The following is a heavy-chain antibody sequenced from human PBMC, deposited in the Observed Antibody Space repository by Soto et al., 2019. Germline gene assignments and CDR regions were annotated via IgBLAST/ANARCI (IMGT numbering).Heavy chain of an antibody. CDR2: IYNSGST. CDR3: ARVPGP. J-gene: IGHJ5*02. V-gene: IGHV4-59*12. CDR1: GASISSSY. Sequence: PSETLSLTCTVSGASISSSYWSWIRQPPGKGLEWIGYIYNSGSTTYNPSLKSRVTISVDRSKNQFSLKLSSVTAADTAVYYCARVPGPWGQGTLVTVSS.